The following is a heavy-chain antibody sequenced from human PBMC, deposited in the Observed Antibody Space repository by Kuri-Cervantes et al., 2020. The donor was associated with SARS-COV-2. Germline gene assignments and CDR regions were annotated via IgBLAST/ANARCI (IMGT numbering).Heavy chain of an antibody. J-gene: IGHJ4*02. Sequence: SETLSLTCTVSGGSISSSSYYWGRIRQPPGQGLEWIGSIYYSGCTYYNPSLKSRVIISVDTSKNQFSLKLSSVTAADTAVYYCAHPGAGGYSYGLNYWGQGTLVTVSS. CDR2: IYYSGCT. CDR1: GGSISSSSYY. V-gene: IGHV4-39*01. CDR3: AHPGAGGYSYGLNY. D-gene: IGHD5-18*01.